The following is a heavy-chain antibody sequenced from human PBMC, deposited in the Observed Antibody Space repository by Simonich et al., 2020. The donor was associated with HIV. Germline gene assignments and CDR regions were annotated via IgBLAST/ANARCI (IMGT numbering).Heavy chain of an antibody. D-gene: IGHD3-3*02. J-gene: IGHJ3*02. V-gene: IGHV3-7*01. CDR2: IKQDGSGN. CDR1: GFTFSSYC. CDR3: ARAPAIFGVVIPDACDI. Sequence: EVQLVESGGGLVQSGGSLRLSCAASGFTFSSYCMSWVRQAPGMGGKGVRNIKQDGSGNNYVYSGKGRLTSSRDNAKNSLYLQMNSMRAEETAVYYCARAPAIFGVVIPDACDIWGQGTMVTVSS.